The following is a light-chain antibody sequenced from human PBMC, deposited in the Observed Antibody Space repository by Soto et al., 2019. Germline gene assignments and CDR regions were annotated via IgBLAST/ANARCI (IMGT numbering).Light chain of an antibody. J-gene: IGLJ2*01. CDR1: TGAVTNGHY. CDR3: LLSSGGAIV. Sequence: QAVVTQEPSLTVSPGGTVTLTCGSSTGAVTNGHYPYWFQQKPGQAPRTLIYDTNNKQSWTPARFSGSLLGGKAALTLSGAQPEDEAEYYCLLSSGGAIVFGGGTKVTVL. V-gene: IGLV7-46*01. CDR2: DTN.